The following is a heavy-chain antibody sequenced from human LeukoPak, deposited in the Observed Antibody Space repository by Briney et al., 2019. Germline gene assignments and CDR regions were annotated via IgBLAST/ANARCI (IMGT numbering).Heavy chain of an antibody. Sequence: GGSLRLSCAASGFTFSGSAMHCVRQASGKGLEWVGRIRSKANSYATAYAASVKGRFTISRDDSKNTAYLQMNSLKTEDTAVYYCTSLLFHSSSFWGQGTLVTVSS. CDR3: TSLLFHSSSF. D-gene: IGHD6-13*01. CDR2: IRSKANSYAT. CDR1: GFTFSGSA. V-gene: IGHV3-73*01. J-gene: IGHJ4*02.